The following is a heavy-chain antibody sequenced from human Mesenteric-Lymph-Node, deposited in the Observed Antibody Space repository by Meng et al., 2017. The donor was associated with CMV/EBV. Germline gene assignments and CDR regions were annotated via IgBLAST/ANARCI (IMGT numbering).Heavy chain of an antibody. D-gene: IGHD6-19*01. CDR2: ISGSGGST. CDR3: AKRRGGVTVAGTGEVDY. V-gene: IGHV3-23*01. J-gene: IGHJ4*02. Sequence: FTFSSYAMSWVRQAPGKGLEWVSVISGSGGSTYYADSVKGRFTISRDSSKNTLYLQMNSLRAEDTAVYYCAKRRGGVTVAGTGEVDYWGQGNLVTVSS. CDR1: FTFSSYA.